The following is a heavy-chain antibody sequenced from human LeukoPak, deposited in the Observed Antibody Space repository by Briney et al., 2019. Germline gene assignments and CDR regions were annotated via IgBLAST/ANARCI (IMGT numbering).Heavy chain of an antibody. CDR2: IRSKPSSYTT. D-gene: IGHD2-15*01. Sequence: GGSLSLSCVASGFTFSSNWKSWVRQAYGPGLELVCLIRSKPSSYTTVYAAAVKGRFTISRDDSKSTAYLQMNSLKAEDTAVYYCTRQDCSGGSCSYVDYRGQGTLVTVSS. CDR1: GFTFSSNW. CDR3: TRQDCSGGSCSYVDY. V-gene: IGHV3-73*01. J-gene: IGHJ4*02.